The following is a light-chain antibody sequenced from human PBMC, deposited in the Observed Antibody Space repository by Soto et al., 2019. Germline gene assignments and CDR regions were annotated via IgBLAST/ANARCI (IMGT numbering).Light chain of an antibody. CDR3: QQSYGTPLT. V-gene: IGKV1-39*01. CDR2: AAS. CDR1: QSISNY. J-gene: IGKJ4*01. Sequence: DMEMTQSPSSLSASVGDRVTITCRASQSISNYLNWYQHKPGKVPKLLIYAASSLQSGAPTRSSGSGSGTHFTLTINSLQPEDFATYYCQQSYGTPLTFGGGTKIEIK.